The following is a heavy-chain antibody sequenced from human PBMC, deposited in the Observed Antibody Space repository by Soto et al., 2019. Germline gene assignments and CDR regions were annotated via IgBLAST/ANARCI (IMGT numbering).Heavy chain of an antibody. D-gene: IGHD6-13*01. J-gene: IGHJ6*02. CDR3: AKAGGSSSWYAYYYYGMDV. Sequence: EVQLLESGGGLVQPGGSLRLSCAASGFTFSSYAMSWVRQAPGKGLEWVSAISGSGGSTYYADSVKGRFTISRDNSKNTLYLQMNRLRAEDTAVYYCAKAGGSSSWYAYYYYGMDVWGQGTTVTVSS. CDR1: GFTFSSYA. CDR2: ISGSGGST. V-gene: IGHV3-23*01.